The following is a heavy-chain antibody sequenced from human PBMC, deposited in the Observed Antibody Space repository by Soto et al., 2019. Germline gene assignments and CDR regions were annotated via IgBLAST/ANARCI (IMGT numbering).Heavy chain of an antibody. V-gene: IGHV4-59*08. CDR1: GGSISSYY. CDR3: ARHNYGSGSTYFDY. Sequence: QVQLQESGPGLVKPSETLSLTCTVSGGSISSYYWSWIRQPPGKGLEWIGYIYYSGSTNYNPSLTNRVTISVDTSKNQFSLKLNSMTAADTAVYYCARHNYGSGSTYFDYWGQGTLVTVSS. CDR2: IYYSGST. D-gene: IGHD3-10*01. J-gene: IGHJ4*02.